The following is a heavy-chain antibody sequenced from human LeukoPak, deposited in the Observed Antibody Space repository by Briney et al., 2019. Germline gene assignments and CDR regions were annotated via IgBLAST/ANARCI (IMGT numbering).Heavy chain of an antibody. CDR2: IYWNDDK. V-gene: IGHV2-5*01. CDR3: AHTRGRSGYYFDFDF. CDR1: GFSLSTSGVG. J-gene: IGHJ4*02. D-gene: IGHD3-22*01. Sequence: SGPTLVNPTQTLTLTCTFSGFSLSTSGVGVGWIRQPPGKALEWLALIYWNDDKPYSPSLKSRLTITKDTSKNQVVLKMTNMDPEDTAIYYRAHTRGRSGYYFDFDFWGQGTLVTVSS.